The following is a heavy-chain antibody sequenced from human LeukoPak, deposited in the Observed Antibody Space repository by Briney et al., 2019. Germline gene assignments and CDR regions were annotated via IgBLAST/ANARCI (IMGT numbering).Heavy chain of an antibody. CDR2: IIPIFGTA. D-gene: IGHD6-13*01. CDR1: GGTFSSYA. CDR3: ARDMAVRSSSWYIYYYYYGMDV. Sequence: SVKVSCKASGGTFSSYAISWVRQAPGQWLEWMGGIIPIFGTANFAQKFQGWVTMTRDTSISTAYMELSRLRSDDTAVYYCARDMAVRSSSWYIYYYYYGMDVWGQGTTVTVSS. V-gene: IGHV1-69*05. J-gene: IGHJ6*02.